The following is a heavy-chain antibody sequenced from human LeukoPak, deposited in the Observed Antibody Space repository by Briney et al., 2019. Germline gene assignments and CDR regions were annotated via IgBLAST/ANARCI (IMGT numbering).Heavy chain of an antibody. D-gene: IGHD5-24*01. Sequence: GGSLRPSCAASGFTFSSYAMSWVRQAPGEGLEWVSAISGSGGSTYYADSVKGRFTISRDNSKNSLYLQMNSLRAEDTAVYYCARGKPGRDGYNYFDYWGQGTLVTVSS. CDR1: GFTFSSYA. CDR2: ISGSGGST. J-gene: IGHJ4*02. CDR3: ARGKPGRDGYNYFDY. V-gene: IGHV3-23*01.